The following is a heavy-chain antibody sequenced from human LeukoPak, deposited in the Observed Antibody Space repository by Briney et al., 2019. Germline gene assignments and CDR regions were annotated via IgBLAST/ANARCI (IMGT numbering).Heavy chain of an antibody. CDR1: GFTFSSYS. CDR3: ARDQVVMAVADL. V-gene: IGHV3-48*01. D-gene: IGHD6-19*01. CDR2: ISSSSTI. J-gene: IGHJ5*02. Sequence: GGSLRLSCAASGFTFSSYSMNWVRQAPGKGLEWVSYISSSSTIYYADSVKGRFTISRDNAKNSLYLQMNSLRAEDTAVYYCARDQVVMAVADLWGQGTLVTVSS.